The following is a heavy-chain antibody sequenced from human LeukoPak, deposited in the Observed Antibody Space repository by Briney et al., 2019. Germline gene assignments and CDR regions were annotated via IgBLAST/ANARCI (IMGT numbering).Heavy chain of an antibody. D-gene: IGHD3-22*01. Sequence: PSEILSLTCTVSGGSISTSSYYWGWIRQPPEKGLKWIGSIHFGGNTYYSPSLKSRVTISIDTSKKQFSLKLSSVTAADTAVYYCATFYYDTRSFDMWGQGTMVTVSS. CDR1: GGSISTSSYY. CDR3: ATFYYDTRSFDM. V-gene: IGHV4-39*01. CDR2: IHFGGNT. J-gene: IGHJ3*02.